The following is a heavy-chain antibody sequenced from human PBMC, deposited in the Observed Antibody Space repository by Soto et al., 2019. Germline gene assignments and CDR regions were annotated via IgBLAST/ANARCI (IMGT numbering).Heavy chain of an antibody. Sequence: QVQLVQSGAAMKKPGSSVKVSCEAPGGPLNTYTLTWVRQAPGQGRARMGRIIPLLDRSNEAPKFQGGLFMSANKSLNTVFMELSSLTSEDTAVYYCASTPELVAYCGADCVGTFESWGQGTLVTVSS. CDR1: GGPLNTYT. J-gene: IGHJ5*01. V-gene: IGHV1-69*02. D-gene: IGHD2-21*02. CDR3: ASTPELVAYCGADCVGTFES. CDR2: IIPLLDRS.